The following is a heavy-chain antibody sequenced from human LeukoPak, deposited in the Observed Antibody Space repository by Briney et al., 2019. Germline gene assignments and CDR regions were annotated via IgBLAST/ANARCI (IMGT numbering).Heavy chain of an antibody. J-gene: IGHJ4*02. CDR3: ARTRLPYYFDY. CDR2: IYYSGST. CDR1: GGSISSGGYY. V-gene: IGHV4-31*03. D-gene: IGHD2-15*01. Sequence: PSETLSLTCTVSGGSISSGGYYWSWIRQHSGKGLEWIGYIYYSGSTYYNPSLKSRVTISVDTSKNQFSLKLSSVTAADTAVYYCARTRLPYYFDYWGQGTLVTVSS.